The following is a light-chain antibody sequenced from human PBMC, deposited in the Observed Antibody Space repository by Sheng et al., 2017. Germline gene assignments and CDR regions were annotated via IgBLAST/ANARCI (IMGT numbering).Light chain of an antibody. CDR1: RGITNY. CDR3: QKYDGAPWM. CDR2: GAS. V-gene: IGKV1-27*01. J-gene: IGKJ1*01. Sequence: DIQMTQSPSSLSASVGDRVTITCRASRGITNYLAWYQQKPGKDPKLLIHGASTLQSGVPSRFSGSGSGTLFTLTISSLQPEDVAVYYCQKYDGAPWMFGQGTRVEI.